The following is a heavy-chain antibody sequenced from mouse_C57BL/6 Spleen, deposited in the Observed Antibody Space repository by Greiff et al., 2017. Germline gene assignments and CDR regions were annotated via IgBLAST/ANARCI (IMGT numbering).Heavy chain of an antibody. CDR3: ARRNYYGSSYFDY. Sequence: QVQLQQPGAELVMPGASVKLSCKASGYTFTSYWMHWVKQRPGQGLEWIGEIDPSDSYTNYNQKFKGKSTLTVDESSCTAYMKLSSLTSEDSAVYYCARRNYYGSSYFDYWGQGTTLTVSS. J-gene: IGHJ2*01. CDR2: IDPSDSYT. CDR1: GYTFTSYW. D-gene: IGHD1-1*01. V-gene: IGHV1-69*01.